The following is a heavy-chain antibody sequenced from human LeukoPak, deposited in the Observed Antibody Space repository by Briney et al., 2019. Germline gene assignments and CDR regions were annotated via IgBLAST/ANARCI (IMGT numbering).Heavy chain of an antibody. Sequence: GGSLRLSCAASGLSVSSNYLSWVRQAPGKGLEWVSIIYYNGRTYYADSVKGRFTISRDNSNNTVYLQMNSLRAEDTAMYYCARMPASGSRGAFDFWGQGTLVTVSS. J-gene: IGHJ4*02. V-gene: IGHV3-53*01. D-gene: IGHD3-10*01. CDR2: IYYNGRT. CDR3: ARMPASGSRGAFDF. CDR1: GLSVSSNY.